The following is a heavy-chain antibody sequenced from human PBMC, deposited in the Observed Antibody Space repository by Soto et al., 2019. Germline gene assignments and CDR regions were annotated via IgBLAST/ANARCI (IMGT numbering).Heavy chain of an antibody. V-gene: IGHV4-34*01. CDR2: INHSGST. Sequence: SETLSLTCAVYGGSFSGYYWSWIRQPPGKGLEWIGEINHSGSTNYNPSLKSRVTISVDTSKNKFSLKLRSVPAADPAVYYCAQHYDDSRGDYDFSYTCVAACGQGTRVT. D-gene: IGHD3-22*01. CDR3: AQHYDDSRGDYDFSYTCVAA. CDR1: GGSFSGYY. J-gene: IGHJ5*02.